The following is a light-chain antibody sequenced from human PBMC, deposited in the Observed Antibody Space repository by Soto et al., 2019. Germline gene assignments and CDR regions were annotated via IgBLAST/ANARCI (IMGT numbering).Light chain of an antibody. J-gene: IGLJ2*01. CDR3: AAWDDSLNGPHVV. V-gene: IGLV1-44*01. Sequence: QSVLTQPPSASGTPGQRVTISCSGSSSNIGSNPVNWYQQLPGTAPKLLIYSNNQRPSGVPDRFSGSKSGTSASLAISGLQSADEADYYCAAWDDSLNGPHVVFGGGTKLTVL. CDR1: SSNIGSNP. CDR2: SNN.